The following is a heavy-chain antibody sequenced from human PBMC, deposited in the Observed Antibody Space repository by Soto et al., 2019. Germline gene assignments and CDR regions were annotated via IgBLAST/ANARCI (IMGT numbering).Heavy chain of an antibody. J-gene: IGHJ4*02. V-gene: IGHV1-18*01. CDR1: GYTFTSYG. D-gene: IGHD2-15*01. Sequence: ASVKGSCKASGYTFTSYGISWLRQAPGQGLEWMGWISAYNGNTNYAQKLQGRVTMTTDTSTSTAYMELRSLRSDATAVYSFAFCSGGSCYSGDDFCGQGTLVIAPQ. CDR2: ISAYNGNT. CDR3: AFCSGGSCYSGDDF.